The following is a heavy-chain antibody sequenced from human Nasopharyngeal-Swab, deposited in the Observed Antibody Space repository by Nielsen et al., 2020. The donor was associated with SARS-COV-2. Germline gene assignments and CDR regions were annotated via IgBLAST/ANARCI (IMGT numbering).Heavy chain of an antibody. CDR1: GFTFSSYD. V-gene: IGHV3-13*01. CDR3: ARSRTAMTSPYCYYGMDV. CDR2: IGTAGDT. Sequence: GGSLRLSCAASGFTFSSYDMHWVRQATGKGLEWVSAIGTAGDTYYPGSVKGRFTISRENAKNSLYLQMNSLRAGDTAVYYCARSRTAMTSPYCYYGMDVWGQGTTVTVSS. D-gene: IGHD5-18*01. J-gene: IGHJ6*02.